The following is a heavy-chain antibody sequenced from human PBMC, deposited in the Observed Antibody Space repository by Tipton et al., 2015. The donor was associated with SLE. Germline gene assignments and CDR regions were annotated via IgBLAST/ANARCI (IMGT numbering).Heavy chain of an antibody. Sequence: TLSLTCAVYGGSFSGYSWSWIRQPPGKGLEWIGQTNPSGNTNYNPSLRSRATISLDTDRNEVSLRLISVTAADTAVYFCVRDPRSLQWYFDFWGKGLLVNVSS. V-gene: IGHV4-34*01. CDR3: VRDPRSLQWYFDF. D-gene: IGHD3-3*01. J-gene: IGHJ4*02. CDR1: GGSFSGYS. CDR2: TNPSGNT.